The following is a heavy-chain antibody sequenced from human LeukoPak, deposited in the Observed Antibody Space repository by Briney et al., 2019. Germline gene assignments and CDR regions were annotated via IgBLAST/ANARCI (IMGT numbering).Heavy chain of an antibody. D-gene: IGHD2-8*01. CDR2: ISAYNGNT. Sequence: GASVKVSCKASGYTFTSYGISWVRQAPGQGLEWMGWISAYNGNTNYVQKLQGRVTMTTDTSTSTAYMELRSLRSDDTAVYYCARANIVLMVYASYNWFDPWGQGTLVTVSS. J-gene: IGHJ5*02. CDR1: GYTFTSYG. CDR3: ARANIVLMVYASYNWFDP. V-gene: IGHV1-18*01.